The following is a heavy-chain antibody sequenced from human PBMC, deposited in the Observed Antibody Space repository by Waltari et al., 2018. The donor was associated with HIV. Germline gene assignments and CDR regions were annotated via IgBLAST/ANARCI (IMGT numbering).Heavy chain of an antibody. Sequence: EVQLLESGGGLVQPGGSLRLSCAASGFTFSSYAMSWVRQAPGKGLEWVSAISGSGGSTYYADSGKGRFTIARDNSKNTLYLQMNSLRAEDTAVYYCAKVRDADIVVVGELDPWGQGTLVTVSS. CDR3: AKVRDADIVVVGELDP. D-gene: IGHD2-2*01. J-gene: IGHJ5*02. CDR1: GFTFSSYA. CDR2: ISGSGGST. V-gene: IGHV3-23*01.